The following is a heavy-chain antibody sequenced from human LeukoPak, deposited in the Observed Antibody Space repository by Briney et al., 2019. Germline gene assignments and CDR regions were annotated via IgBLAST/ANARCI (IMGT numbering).Heavy chain of an antibody. CDR3: AREPDSSGLDAFDI. V-gene: IGHV3-66*01. J-gene: IGHJ3*02. D-gene: IGHD3-22*01. CDR1: GFTVSSNY. Sequence: PGRSLRLSCAASGFTVSSNYMSWVRQAPGKGLEWVSVIYSGGSTYYADSVKGRFTISRDNSKNTLYLQMNSLRAEDTAVYYCAREPDSSGLDAFDIWGQGTMVTVSS. CDR2: IYSGGST.